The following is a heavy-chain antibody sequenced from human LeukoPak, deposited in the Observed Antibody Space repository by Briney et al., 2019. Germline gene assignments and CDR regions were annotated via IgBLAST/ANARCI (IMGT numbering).Heavy chain of an antibody. Sequence: PGGSLRLSCAASGFTFSSYSMSWVRQAPGKGLEWVSYISLSSTTIYYADSVKGRFTISRDDAKTSLYLQMNSLRDEDTAVYYCARDPVDTALLNYFYYWVQGTLVTVSS. V-gene: IGHV3-48*02. J-gene: IGHJ4*02. CDR3: ARDPVDTALLNYFYY. CDR1: GFTFSSYS. D-gene: IGHD5-18*01. CDR2: ISLSSTTI.